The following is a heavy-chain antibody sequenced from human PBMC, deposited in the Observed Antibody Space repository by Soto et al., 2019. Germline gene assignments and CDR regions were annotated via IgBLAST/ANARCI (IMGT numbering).Heavy chain of an antibody. CDR2: ISGSGGST. CDR3: ETDRGYSSGWFDY. CDR1: GFTFSSYA. D-gene: IGHD6-19*01. J-gene: IGHJ4*02. V-gene: IGHV3-23*01. Sequence: GGSLRLSCAASGFTFSSYAMSWVRQAPGKGLEWASAISGSGGSTYYADSVKGRFTISRDNSKNTLYLQMNSLRAEDTAVYYCETDRGYSSGWFDYWGQGTLVTVSS.